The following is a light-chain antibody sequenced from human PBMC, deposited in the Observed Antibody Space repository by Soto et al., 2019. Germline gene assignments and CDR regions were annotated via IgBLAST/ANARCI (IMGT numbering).Light chain of an antibody. CDR1: QSVSSN. CDR2: GAS. Sequence: EVVMSQSPATLSVSPGERATLSCRASQSVSSNLAWYQQKPGQPPRLLIYGASSRATGVPDRFSASGSATDFSLTISSLEPEDFAVYYCQQRSNWPPITFGQGTRLEIK. V-gene: IGKV3-11*01. CDR3: QQRSNWPPIT. J-gene: IGKJ5*01.